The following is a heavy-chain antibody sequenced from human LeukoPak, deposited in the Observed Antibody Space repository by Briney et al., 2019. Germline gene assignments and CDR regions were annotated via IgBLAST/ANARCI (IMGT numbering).Heavy chain of an antibody. Sequence: GRSLRLSCAASGFTFNIYAMHWVRQAPGQGLEWVAIIYYDGSVKYYADSVKGRFTISRDSYKNTLYLLMNTVSADDTAVYYCARGGGVEEAMALDYWGQGTLVAVSS. CDR3: ARGGGVEEAMALDY. CDR2: IYYDGSVK. CDR1: GFTFNIYA. V-gene: IGHV3-33*01. J-gene: IGHJ4*02. D-gene: IGHD1-1*01.